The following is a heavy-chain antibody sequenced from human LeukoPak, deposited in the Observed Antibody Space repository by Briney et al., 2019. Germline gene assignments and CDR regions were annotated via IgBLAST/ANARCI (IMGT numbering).Heavy chain of an antibody. CDR2: ISGSGGGT. D-gene: IGHD6-19*01. CDR3: AKERYNNGWHYFDY. Sequence: GGSLRLSCAAPGFTFSSYAMSWVRQAPGKGLEWVSGISGSGGGTYYADSVKGRFTISRDNSKNTLFLQMNSLRAEDTAIYYCAKERYNNGWHYFDYWGQGTLVTVSS. J-gene: IGHJ4*02. V-gene: IGHV3-23*01. CDR1: GFTFSSYA.